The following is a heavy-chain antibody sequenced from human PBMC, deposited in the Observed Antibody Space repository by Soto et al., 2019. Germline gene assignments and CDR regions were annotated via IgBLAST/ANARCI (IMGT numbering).Heavy chain of an antibody. D-gene: IGHD4-17*01. CDR2: IYYYGNT. CDR1: GGSISSYY. J-gene: IGHJ4*02. Sequence: QVQLQESGPGLVRPSETLSLTCTVSGGSISSYYWSWIRQPPGKGLEWIGYIYYYGNTNYNPSLRRRASASLDTSKIHCSLKLISVTAADTAVYACAIKYGDLPPYYWGQGTLVTVFS. CDR3: AIKYGDLPPYY. V-gene: IGHV4-59*01.